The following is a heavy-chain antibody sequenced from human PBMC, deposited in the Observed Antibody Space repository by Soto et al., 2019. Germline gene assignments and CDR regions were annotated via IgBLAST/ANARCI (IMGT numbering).Heavy chain of an antibody. CDR1: GYTLTELS. CDR3: ATHYYDSRGDAFDI. D-gene: IGHD3-22*01. J-gene: IGHJ3*02. Sequence: ASVKVSCKVSGYTLTELSMHWVRQAPGKGLEWMGGFDPEDGETIYAQKFQGRVTMTEDTSTDTAYMELSSLRSEDTAVYYCATHYYDSRGDAFDIWGQGTMVTVSS. V-gene: IGHV1-24*01. CDR2: FDPEDGET.